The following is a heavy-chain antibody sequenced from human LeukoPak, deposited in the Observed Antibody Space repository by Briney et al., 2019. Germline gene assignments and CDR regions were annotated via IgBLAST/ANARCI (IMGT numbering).Heavy chain of an antibody. CDR2: INYNGNVN. D-gene: IGHD3-16*01. Sequence: GGSLRLSCAASGFTFSSYWMNWARQAPGKGLEWVASINYNGNVNYYVDSVKGRFTISRDNAKNSLYLQMSNLRAEDTAVYFCARGGGLDVWGQGVTVTVSS. CDR1: GFTFSSYW. J-gene: IGHJ6*02. CDR3: ARGGGLDV. V-gene: IGHV3-7*03.